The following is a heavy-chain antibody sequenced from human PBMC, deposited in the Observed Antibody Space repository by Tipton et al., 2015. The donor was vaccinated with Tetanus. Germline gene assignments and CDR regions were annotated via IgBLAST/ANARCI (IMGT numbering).Heavy chain of an antibody. CDR1: GFTFGSYN. CDR3: ARAFFAAATS. V-gene: IGHV3-48*02. CDR2: ITSSSSTI. J-gene: IGHJ5*02. Sequence: GSLRLSCAASGFTFGSYNMNWVRQAPGKGLEWVSYITSSSSTIYYADSVKGRFTISRDNAKNSLYLQMNSLRDDDTAVYYCARAFFAAATSWGQGTLVTVSS. D-gene: IGHD6-13*01.